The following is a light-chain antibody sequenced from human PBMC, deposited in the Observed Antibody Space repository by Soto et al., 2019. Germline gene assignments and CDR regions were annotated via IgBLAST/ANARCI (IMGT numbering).Light chain of an antibody. CDR3: QQTYSTPHT. V-gene: IGKV1-39*01. CDR1: QTITTY. Sequence: DIQMTQSPSSLSASVGDRVIITCRASQTITTYVNWYQHKPGKAPKLLIYAAISLQSGVPSRLSGSGSGTDFTLTISSLQPEDFATYYCQQTYSTPHTFGQGTKVDIK. J-gene: IGKJ2*01. CDR2: AAI.